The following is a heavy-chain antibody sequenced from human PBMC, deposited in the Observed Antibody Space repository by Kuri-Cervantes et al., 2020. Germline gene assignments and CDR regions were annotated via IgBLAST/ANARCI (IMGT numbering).Heavy chain of an antibody. V-gene: IGHV1-69*05. CDR3: ARRRVGSGWPTRGNWFDP. Sequence: SVKVSCKASGYTFTSYGISWVRQAPGQGLEWMGGIIPIFGTANYAQKFQGRVTITTDESTSTAYMELSSLRSEDTAVYYCARRRVGSGWPTRGNWFDPWGQGTLVTVSS. J-gene: IGHJ5*02. CDR2: IIPIFGTA. CDR1: GYTFTSYG. D-gene: IGHD6-19*01.